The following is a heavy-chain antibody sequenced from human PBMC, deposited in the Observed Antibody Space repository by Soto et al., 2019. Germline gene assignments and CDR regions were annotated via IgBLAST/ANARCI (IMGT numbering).Heavy chain of an antibody. CDR3: ARGTSWQLPFDY. CDR2: ISYSGST. J-gene: IGHJ4*02. CDR1: RGSISSYY. D-gene: IGHD6-13*01. V-gene: IGHV4-59*01. Sequence: AXETLSLTCTVSRGSISSYYWSWIRQPPGKRLEWIGYISYSGSTDYNPSLKSRVTISGDTSKNQFSLKVSSVTAADTAVYYCARGTSWQLPFDYWGQGTLVTVSS.